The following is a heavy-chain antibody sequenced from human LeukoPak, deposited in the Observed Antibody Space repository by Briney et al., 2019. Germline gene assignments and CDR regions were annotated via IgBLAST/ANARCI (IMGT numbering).Heavy chain of an antibody. D-gene: IGHD4-17*01. CDR1: GGSFSGYY. J-gene: IGHJ3*02. Sequence: SETLSLTCAVYGGSFSGYYWSWIRQPPGKGLEWIGEINHSGSTNYNPSLKSRVTISVDTSKNQFSLKLSSVTAADTAVYYCAREGAGDYDDAFDIWGQGTMVTVSS. CDR3: AREGAGDYDDAFDI. CDR2: INHSGST. V-gene: IGHV4-34*01.